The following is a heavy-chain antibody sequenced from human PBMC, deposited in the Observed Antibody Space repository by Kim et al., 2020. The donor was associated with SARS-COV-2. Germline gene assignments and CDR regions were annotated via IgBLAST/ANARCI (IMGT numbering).Heavy chain of an antibody. CDR3: ARHRSSTGLNMVRGVLYS. Sequence: SVKVSCKASGGSFSNYAISWVRQAPGKGLEWMGGIIPMFVVANYAHSFQGRLSITADESTTTAYMELSSLTHEDTAVYFCARHRSSTGLNMVRGVLYSW. D-gene: IGHD3-10*01. J-gene: IGHJ5*01. V-gene: IGHV1-69*13. CDR2: IIPMFVVA. CDR1: GGSFSNYA.